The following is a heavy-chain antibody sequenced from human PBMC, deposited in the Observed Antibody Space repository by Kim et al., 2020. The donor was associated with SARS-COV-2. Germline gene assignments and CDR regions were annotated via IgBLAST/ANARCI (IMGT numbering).Heavy chain of an antibody. CDR2: INHSGST. J-gene: IGHJ5*02. CDR1: GGSFSGYY. D-gene: IGHD2-2*01. V-gene: IGHV4-34*01. CDR3: ARERCGSGGYWSRSGLTGGYCSRSGNWFDP. Sequence: SETLSLTCAVYGGSFSGYYWSWIRQPPGKGLEWIGEINHSGSTNYNPSLKSRVTISVDTSKNQFSLKLSSVTAADTAVYYCARERCGSGGYWSRSGLTGGYCSRSGNWFDPWGQGTLVTVSS.